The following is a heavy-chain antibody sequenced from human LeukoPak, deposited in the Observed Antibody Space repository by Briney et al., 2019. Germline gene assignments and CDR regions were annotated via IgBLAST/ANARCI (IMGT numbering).Heavy chain of an antibody. Sequence: SETLSLTCTVSGGSISSGGYYWSWLRQHPGKGLEWIGYIYYSGSTYYNPSLKSRVTISVDTSKNQFSLKLSSVTAADTAVYYCAREGVAAAGFDPWGQGTLVTVSS. D-gene: IGHD6-13*01. CDR3: AREGVAAAGFDP. J-gene: IGHJ5*02. CDR2: IYYSGST. V-gene: IGHV4-31*03. CDR1: GGSISSGGYY.